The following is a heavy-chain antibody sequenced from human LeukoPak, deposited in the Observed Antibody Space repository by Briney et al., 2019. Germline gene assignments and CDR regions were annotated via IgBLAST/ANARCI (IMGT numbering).Heavy chain of an antibody. V-gene: IGHV1-2*02. J-gene: IGHJ4*02. CDR1: GYTFSDYY. Sequence: ASVKVSCKTSGYTFSDYYIHWVRQAPGQGLEWMGWINPNSGETKSAQKFQGRVTMTGDTSISTAYMELRRVTSDDTAVYYCARDRDYSNTERGFDYWGQGTPVTVSS. D-gene: IGHD4-11*01. CDR2: INPNSGET. CDR3: ARDRDYSNTERGFDY.